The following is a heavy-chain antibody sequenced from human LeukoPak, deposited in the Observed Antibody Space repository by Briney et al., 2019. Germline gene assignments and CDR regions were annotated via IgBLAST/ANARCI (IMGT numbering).Heavy chain of an antibody. J-gene: IGHJ4*02. D-gene: IGHD3-10*01. V-gene: IGHV3-66*01. CDR1: GFTVSSNY. CDR2: INSGGST. Sequence: PGGSLRLSCAASGFTVSSNYMSWVRQAPGKGLEWVSVINSGGSTYYADSVKDRFTISRDNSKNTLYLQMNSLRAEDTAVYYCARALWFGESRSYYFDYWGQGTLVTVSS. CDR3: ARALWFGESRSYYFDY.